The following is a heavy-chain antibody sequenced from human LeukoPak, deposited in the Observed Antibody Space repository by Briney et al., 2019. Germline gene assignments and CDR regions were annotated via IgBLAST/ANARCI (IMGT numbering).Heavy chain of an antibody. Sequence: GASVKVSCKASGYTFTSYGISWVRQAPGQGLEWMGWISAYNGNTNYAQKLQGRVTMTTDTSTSTAYMELSSLRSEDTAVYYCARGRGIVGATRRFWFDPWGQGTLVTVSS. CDR1: GYTFTSYG. J-gene: IGHJ5*02. V-gene: IGHV1-18*01. D-gene: IGHD1-26*01. CDR2: ISAYNGNT. CDR3: ARGRGIVGATRRFWFDP.